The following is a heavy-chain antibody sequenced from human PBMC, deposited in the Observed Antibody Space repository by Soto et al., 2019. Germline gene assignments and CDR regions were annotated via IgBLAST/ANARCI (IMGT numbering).Heavy chain of an antibody. CDR2: MTASGDST. CDR1: GFNLSNYA. V-gene: IGHV3-23*01. CDR3: AKSLPDTSGYYTYSFAN. J-gene: IGHJ4*02. D-gene: IGHD3-22*01. Sequence: GGSLRLSCAASGFNLSNYAMNWVRQAPGKGLEWVSVMTASGDSTYYADSVKGRFTISRDTSRNTLFLQMNSLRAADTAIYYCAKSLPDTSGYYTYSFANWGQGTLVTVSS.